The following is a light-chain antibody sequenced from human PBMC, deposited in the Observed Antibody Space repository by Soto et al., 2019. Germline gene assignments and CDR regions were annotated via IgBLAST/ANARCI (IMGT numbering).Light chain of an antibody. CDR3: AAWDDSLGGRWV. Sequence: QAVVTQTPSASGTPGQRVTISCSGSSSNIGSNYVYWYQQLPGTAPQLLIYVNNQRPSGVPDRFSGSKSGASASLAISGLRSEDEADYFCAAWDDSLGGRWVFGGGTKLTVL. CDR2: VNN. CDR1: SSNIGSNY. J-gene: IGLJ3*02. V-gene: IGLV1-47*02.